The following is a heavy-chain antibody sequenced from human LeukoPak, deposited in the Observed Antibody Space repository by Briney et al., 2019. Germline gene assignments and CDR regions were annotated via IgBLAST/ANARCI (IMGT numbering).Heavy chain of an antibody. CDR2: IGYDGSNK. J-gene: IGHJ4*02. CDR3: AKVQVAFDLLGPIDY. Sequence: PGGSLRLSCAVSEFTFSSYGMHWVRRAPGKGLEWVSFIGYDGSNKYYADSVKGRFTISRDNSKNTLYLQMSSLRPEDTAVYYCAKVQVAFDLLGPIDYWGQGTLVTVSS. D-gene: IGHD3-9*01. CDR1: EFTFSSYG. V-gene: IGHV3-30*02.